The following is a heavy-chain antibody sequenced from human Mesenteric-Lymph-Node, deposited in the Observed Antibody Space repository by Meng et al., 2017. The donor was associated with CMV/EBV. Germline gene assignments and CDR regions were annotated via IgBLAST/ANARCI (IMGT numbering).Heavy chain of an antibody. V-gene: IGHV4-4*02. D-gene: IGHD2-2*01. Sequence: SFSSSNWWSWVRQSPGKGLEWIGEVYHSGSTNYNPSLKSRVTISVDKSENQFSLKVSSVTAADTAVYYCAKARLGVVPVDRDGWFDPWGQGTLVTVSS. CDR3: AKARLGVVPVDRDGWFDP. CDR2: VYHSGST. J-gene: IGHJ5*02. CDR1: SFSSSNW.